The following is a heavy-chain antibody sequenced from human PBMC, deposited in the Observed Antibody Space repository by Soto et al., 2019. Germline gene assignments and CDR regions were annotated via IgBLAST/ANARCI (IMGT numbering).Heavy chain of an antibody. Sequence: VGSLRLSCAASGFKFSSYAMSWVRQAPGKGLEWVSLISAAGGGTYYADSVKGRFTISRDNSDNTLYLQVHSLRAEDTAVYYCAKDRRAGGNSAFYFDFWGQGAQVTVSS. J-gene: IGHJ5*01. D-gene: IGHD3-16*01. CDR3: AKDRRAGGNSAFYFDF. V-gene: IGHV3-23*01. CDR2: ISAAGGGT. CDR1: GFKFSSYA.